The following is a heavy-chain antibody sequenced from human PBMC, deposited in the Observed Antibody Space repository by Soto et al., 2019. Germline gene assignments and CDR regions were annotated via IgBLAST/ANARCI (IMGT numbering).Heavy chain of an antibody. CDR1: GFTFTNYL. CDR2: IDKSGGDT. V-gene: IGHV3-23*05. J-gene: IGHJ4*02. D-gene: IGHD2-2*01. CDR3: AKDTYSSSWYF. Sequence: PGGSLRLSCAASGFTFTNYLMTWVRQAPGKGLEWVSSIDKSGGDTYYADSVKGRFTISRDNSKNTLYLQMNGLRAEDTALYYCAKDTYSSSWYFWGQGTLVTVSS.